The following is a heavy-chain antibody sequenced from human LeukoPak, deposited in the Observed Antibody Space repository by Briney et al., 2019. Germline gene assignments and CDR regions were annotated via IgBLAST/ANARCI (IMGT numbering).Heavy chain of an antibody. V-gene: IGHV3-33*01. CDR2: IWYDGSNK. Sequence: GGSLRLSCAASGFTFSSYGMHWVRQAPGKGLEWVAVIWYDGSNKYYADSVKGRFTISRDNSKNTLYLQMNSLRAEDTAVYYCARGGAVVGPTTLDWFYYMGVWGKGTTVSVS. J-gene: IGHJ6*03. CDR3: ARGGAVVGPTTLDWFYYMGV. CDR1: GFTFSSYG. D-gene: IGHD3/OR15-3a*01.